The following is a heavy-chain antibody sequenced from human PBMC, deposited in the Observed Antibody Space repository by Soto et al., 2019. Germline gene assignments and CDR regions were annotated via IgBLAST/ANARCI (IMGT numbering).Heavy chain of an antibody. J-gene: IGHJ6*02. CDR3: ARDYYYGSGSNRTPSYYSGMDV. CDR2: IYYSGST. Sequence: SETLSLTCTVSGGSISSGGYYWSWIRQHPGKGLEWIGYIYYSGSTYYNPSLKSRVTISVDTSKNQFSLKLSSVTAADTAVYYCARDYYYGSGSNRTPSYYSGMDVWGQGTTVTVSS. V-gene: IGHV4-31*03. D-gene: IGHD3-10*01. CDR1: GGSISSGGYY.